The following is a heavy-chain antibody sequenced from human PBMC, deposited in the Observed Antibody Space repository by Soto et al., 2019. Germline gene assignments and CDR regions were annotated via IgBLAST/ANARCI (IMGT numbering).Heavy chain of an antibody. D-gene: IGHD2-15*01. Sequence: GGSLRLSCAASGLTFSGSAIHWVRQASGKGLEWVGRIRSKAKSYATAYAAPVTGRFTISRDDSKNTAYLQMNSLKTEDTAVYYCSLVPPTGNDSQDYWGRGTLVTVSS. CDR2: IRSKAKSYAT. CDR1: GLTFSGSA. CDR3: SLVPPTGNDSQDY. V-gene: IGHV3-73*01. J-gene: IGHJ4*02.